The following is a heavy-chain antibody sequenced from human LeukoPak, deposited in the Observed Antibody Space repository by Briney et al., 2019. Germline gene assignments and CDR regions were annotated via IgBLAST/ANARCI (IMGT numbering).Heavy chain of an antibody. D-gene: IGHD5-24*01. Sequence: SETLSLTCTASGGSISRYYWSWIRQPPGKGLEWIGYIYYSGSTNYNPSLKSRVTIPVDTSKNQFSLKLSSVTAADTAVYYCARDGAGEMATNGAHFDYWGQGTLVTVSS. CDR3: ARDGAGEMATNGAHFDY. CDR2: IYYSGST. V-gene: IGHV4-59*01. J-gene: IGHJ4*02. CDR1: GGSISRYY.